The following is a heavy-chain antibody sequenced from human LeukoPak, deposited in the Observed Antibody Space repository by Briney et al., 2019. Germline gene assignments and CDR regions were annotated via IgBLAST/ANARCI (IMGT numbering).Heavy chain of an antibody. J-gene: IGHJ4*02. CDR2: ISAYNGNT. Sequence: ASVKVSCKASGYTFTSYGISWVRQAPGQELEWMGWISAYNGNTNYAQKLQGRVTMTTDTSTSTAYMELRSLRSDDTAVYYCARVQDYGDFFDYWGQGTLVTVSS. CDR3: ARVQDYGDFFDY. V-gene: IGHV1-18*01. CDR1: GYTFTSYG. D-gene: IGHD4-17*01.